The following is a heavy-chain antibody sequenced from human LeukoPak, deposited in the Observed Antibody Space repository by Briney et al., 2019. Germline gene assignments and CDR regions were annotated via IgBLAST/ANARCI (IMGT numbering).Heavy chain of an antibody. V-gene: IGHV3-30*18. Sequence: QPGRSLRLSCAASGFTFSSYGMHWVRQAPGKGLEWVAVISYDGSNKYYADSVKGRFTISRDNSKNTLYLQMNSLRAEDTAVYYCAKDWAQIDPWGQGTLVTVSS. CDR2: ISYDGSNK. D-gene: IGHD3-16*01. J-gene: IGHJ5*02. CDR3: AKDWAQIDP. CDR1: GFTFSSYG.